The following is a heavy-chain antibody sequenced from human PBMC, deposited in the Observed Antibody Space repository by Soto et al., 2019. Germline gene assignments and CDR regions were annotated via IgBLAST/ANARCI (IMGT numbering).Heavy chain of an antibody. CDR2: ISYDGSNK. CDR3: AKDGEIAARPRFDY. J-gene: IGHJ4*02. D-gene: IGHD6-6*01. CDR1: GFTFSSYG. V-gene: IGHV3-30*18. Sequence: QVQLVESGGGVVQPGRSLRLSCAASGFTFSSYGMHWVRQAPGKGLEWVAVISYDGSNKYYADSVKGRFTISRDNSKNTLYLQMNSLRAEDTDVYYCAKDGEIAARPRFDYWGQGTLVTVSS.